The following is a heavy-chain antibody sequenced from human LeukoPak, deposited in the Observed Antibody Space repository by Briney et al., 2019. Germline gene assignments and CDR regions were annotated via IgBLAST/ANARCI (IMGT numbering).Heavy chain of an antibody. CDR3: AKYSGYGPTYYYYYYMDV. CDR1: GFSFSNSY. V-gene: IGHV3-11*04. D-gene: IGHD5-12*01. J-gene: IGHJ6*03. Sequence: PGGSLRLSCVVSGFSFSNSYMTWIRQTPGKGLESLAYISGSGSDIYYADSVKGRFTISRDNSKNTLYVQMNSLRAEDTAVYYCAKYSGYGPTYYYYYYMDVWGKGTTVTVSS. CDR2: ISGSGSDI.